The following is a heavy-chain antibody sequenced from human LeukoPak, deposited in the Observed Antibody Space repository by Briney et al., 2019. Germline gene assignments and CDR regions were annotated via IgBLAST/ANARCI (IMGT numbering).Heavy chain of an antibody. CDR2: IRYDGSEK. Sequence: GGSLRLSCAASGFNFNSYDMQWVRQSPGKGLEWVTFIRYDGSEKYYVDSVEGRFTISRDNSKNTLYLQMNSLRAEDTAVYYCARGSNYSNYSRSTAFDYWGQGTLVTVSS. CDR3: ARGSNYSNYSRSTAFDY. D-gene: IGHD4-11*01. CDR1: GFNFNSYD. V-gene: IGHV3-30*02. J-gene: IGHJ4*02.